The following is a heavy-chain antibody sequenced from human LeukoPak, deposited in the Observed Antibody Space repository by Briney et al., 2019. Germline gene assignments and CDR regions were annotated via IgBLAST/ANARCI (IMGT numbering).Heavy chain of an antibody. J-gene: IGHJ3*02. Sequence: PGGSLRLSCVASRFSFGTSWMTWVRQAPGKGLEWLANINGDGGVKNYVDSVKGRFTISRDNAKNSLYLEINSLRVEDTAVYYCTRDWASFAFDIWGQGTVVTVSP. D-gene: IGHD3-16*01. V-gene: IGHV3-7*01. CDR2: INGDGGVK. CDR1: RFSFGTSW. CDR3: TRDWASFAFDI.